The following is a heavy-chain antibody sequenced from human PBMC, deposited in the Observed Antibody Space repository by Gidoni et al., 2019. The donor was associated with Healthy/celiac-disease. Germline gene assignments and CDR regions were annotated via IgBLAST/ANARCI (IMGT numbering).Heavy chain of an antibody. J-gene: IGHJ5*02. CDR3: ARAIAVAGRLGNNWFDP. CDR2: ISAYNGNT. CDR1: GYTFPSYG. D-gene: IGHD6-19*01. Sequence: VQLVQSGAEVKKPGASVKVSCKASGYTFPSYGISWVRQAPGQGLEWMGGISAYNGNTNYAQKLQGRVTMTTDTSTSTAYMELRSLRSDDTAVYYCARAIAVAGRLGNNWFDPWGQGTLVTVSS. V-gene: IGHV1-18*01.